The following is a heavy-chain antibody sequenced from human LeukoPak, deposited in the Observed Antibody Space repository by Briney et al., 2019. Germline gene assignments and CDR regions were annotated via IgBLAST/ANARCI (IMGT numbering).Heavy chain of an antibody. Sequence: PSETLSLTCTVSGGSINSYYWNWIRQPPGKELDWIGYIYSSGSTKYNPSLKSRVTISVDTSKNQFSLKLTPVTAAEAAVYYCARNWYGGYAWFDPWGQGTLVTVSS. CDR2: IYSSGST. V-gene: IGHV4-59*01. CDR1: GGSINSYY. J-gene: IGHJ5*02. CDR3: ARNWYGGYAWFDP. D-gene: IGHD5-12*01.